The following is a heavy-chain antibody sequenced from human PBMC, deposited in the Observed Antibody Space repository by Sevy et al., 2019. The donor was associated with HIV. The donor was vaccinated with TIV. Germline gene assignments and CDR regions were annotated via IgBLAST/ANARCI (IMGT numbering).Heavy chain of an antibody. D-gene: IGHD3-3*01. CDR3: TADPAGYYERGDYFVY. CDR2: IIIGSGKT. J-gene: IGHJ4*02. CDR1: GFTFSRSA. V-gene: IGHV1-58*01. Sequence: ASVKVSCKASGFTFSRSAVQWVRQARGQRLEWIGWIIIGSGKTYYAQKFQERVTIARDMSTNTVYMELSSLRSEDTALYYCTADPAGYYERGDYFVYWGQGTLVTVSS.